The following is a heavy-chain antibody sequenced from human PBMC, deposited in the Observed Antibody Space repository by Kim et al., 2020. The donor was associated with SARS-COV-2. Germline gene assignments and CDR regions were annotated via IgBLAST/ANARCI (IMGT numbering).Heavy chain of an antibody. D-gene: IGHD3-16*01. CDR3: AKDCSPLYGSYGMDV. V-gene: IGHV3-43*02. CDR1: GFTFDDYA. J-gene: IGHJ6*02. CDR2: ISGDGGST. Sequence: GGSLRLSCAASGFTFDDYAMPWVRQAPGKGLEWVSLISGDGGSTYYADSVKGRFTISRDNSKNSLYLQMNSLRTEDTALYYCAKDCSPLYGSYGMDVWGQGTTVTVSS.